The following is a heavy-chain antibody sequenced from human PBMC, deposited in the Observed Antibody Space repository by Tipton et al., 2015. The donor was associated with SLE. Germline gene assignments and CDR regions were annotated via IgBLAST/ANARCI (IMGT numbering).Heavy chain of an antibody. Sequence: TLSLTCTVSGGSISSGGYYWGWIRQHPGKGLEWIGYIYYSGSTYYNPSLKSRVTISVDTSKNQFSLKLSSVTAADTAVYYCARDPAARRGMAVWGQGTTVTVSS. CDR2: IYYSGST. V-gene: IGHV4-31*03. CDR1: GGSISSGGYY. D-gene: IGHD6-6*01. CDR3: ARDPAARRGMAV. J-gene: IGHJ6*02.